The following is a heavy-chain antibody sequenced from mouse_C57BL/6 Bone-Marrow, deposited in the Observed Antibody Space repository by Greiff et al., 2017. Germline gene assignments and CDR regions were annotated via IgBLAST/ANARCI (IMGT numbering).Heavy chain of an antibody. CDR3: ARSYYGSHYAMDY. Sequence: EVKVIESGGGLVQPGGSLKLSCAASGIDFSRYWMSWVRRAPGKGLEWIGEINPDSSTINYAPSLKDKFIISRDNAKNTLYLQMSKVRSEDTALYYCARSYYGSHYAMDYWGQGTSVTVSS. CDR1: GIDFSRYW. V-gene: IGHV4-1*01. J-gene: IGHJ4*01. CDR2: INPDSSTI. D-gene: IGHD1-1*01.